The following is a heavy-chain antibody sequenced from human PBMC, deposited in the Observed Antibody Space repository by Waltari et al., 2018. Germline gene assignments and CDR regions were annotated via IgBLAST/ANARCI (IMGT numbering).Heavy chain of an antibody. D-gene: IGHD2-2*01. Sequence: QVQLVQSGAEVREPGASVKVSCKTSGYTFTSYYIYWLRQAPGQGLEWMGWIDPNTGGTRYGQKIQGRATMTRDTSTRTAYMELSGLRSDDTAVYYCARDLRDFLLIPPSLPDALYFDYWGQGTLVTVSS. CDR3: ARDLRDFLLIPPSLPDALYFDY. CDR1: GYTFTSYY. V-gene: IGHV1-2*02. J-gene: IGHJ4*02. CDR2: IDPNTGGT.